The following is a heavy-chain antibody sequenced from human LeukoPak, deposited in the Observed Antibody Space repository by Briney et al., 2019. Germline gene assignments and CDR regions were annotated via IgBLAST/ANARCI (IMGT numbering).Heavy chain of an antibody. Sequence: GGSVRLSCAASGFTFSGYAMNWARQAPGKGLEWVSHIYSSDTTYADSVKGRFTISRDNAKNSLYLQMNSLRDEDTAVYYCARDLHYAFDIWGQGTIVADSS. CDR3: ARDLHYAFDI. D-gene: IGHD3-10*01. V-gene: IGHV3-48*02. CDR2: IYSSDTT. J-gene: IGHJ3*02. CDR1: GFTFSGYA.